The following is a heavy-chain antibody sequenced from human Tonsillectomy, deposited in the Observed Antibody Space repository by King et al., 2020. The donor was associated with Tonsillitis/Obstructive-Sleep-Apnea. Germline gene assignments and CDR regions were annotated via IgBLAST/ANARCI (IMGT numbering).Heavy chain of an antibody. D-gene: IGHD2-15*01. CDR1: GYTFTTYY. J-gene: IGHJ4*02. CDR2: INPSDGTT. Sequence: VQLVESGAEVKKPGASVRVSCKASGYTFTTYYMQWVRQAPGQGLEWMGIINPSDGTTSYAQKLQGRVTMTRDTSTSTVYMGMSSLTYEDTAMYFCGRLYCPGGGCFGGGDYWGQGTLVTVSS. V-gene: IGHV1-46*04. CDR3: GRLYCPGGGCFGGGDY.